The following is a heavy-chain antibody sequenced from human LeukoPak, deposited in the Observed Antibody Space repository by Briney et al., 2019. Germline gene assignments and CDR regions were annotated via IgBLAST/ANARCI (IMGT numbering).Heavy chain of an antibody. J-gene: IGHJ4*02. Sequence: GGSLGLSCAASGFTFSNAWMSWVRQAPGKGLEWVGRIKSKTDGGTTDYAAPVKGRFTISRDDSKNTLYLQMNSLKTEDTAVYYCTTDHAVQWLEWYYFDYWGQGTLVTVSS. CDR2: IKSKTDGGTT. CDR3: TTDHAVQWLEWYYFDY. V-gene: IGHV3-15*01. D-gene: IGHD6-19*01. CDR1: GFTFSNAW.